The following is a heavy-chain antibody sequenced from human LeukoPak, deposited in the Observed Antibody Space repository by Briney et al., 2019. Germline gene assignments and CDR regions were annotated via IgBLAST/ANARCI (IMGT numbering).Heavy chain of an antibody. J-gene: IGHJ4*02. D-gene: IGHD3-10*01. CDR1: GFTFSSYT. Sequence: GGSLRLSCAASGFTFSSYTMNWVRQAPGKGPEWVSHISGSSSTIYYADSVKGRFTVSRDNAKSSLYLQMNSLRAEDTAVYYCARAYGKSYGGNYWGQGTLVTVSS. V-gene: IGHV3-48*04. CDR3: ARAYGKSYGGNY. CDR2: ISGSSSTI.